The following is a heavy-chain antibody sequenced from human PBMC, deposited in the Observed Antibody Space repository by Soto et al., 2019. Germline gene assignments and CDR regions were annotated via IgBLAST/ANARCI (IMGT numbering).Heavy chain of an antibody. J-gene: IGHJ4*01. CDR2: IIGNSGTT. CDR1: GFSFSSYD. D-gene: IGHD5-18*01. V-gene: IGHV3-23*01. CDR3: AKGSTYSFYFDH. Sequence: GGSLRLSCVAPGFSFSSYDMSWVRQAPGKGLEWVSFIIGNSGTTYYADSVKGRFTISRDNSKNTLYLQMSRLGAEDTAAYYCAKGSTYSFYFDHWGQGTLVTVSS.